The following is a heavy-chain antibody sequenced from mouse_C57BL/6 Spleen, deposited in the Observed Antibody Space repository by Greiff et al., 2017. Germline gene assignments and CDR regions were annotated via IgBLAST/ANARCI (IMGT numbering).Heavy chain of an antibody. V-gene: IGHV1-54*01. CDR2: INPGSGGT. CDR1: GYAFTNYL. J-gene: IGHJ2*01. Sequence: VQVVESGAELVRPGTSVKVSCKASGYAFTNYLIEWVKQRPGQGLEWIGVINPGSGGTNYNEKFKGKATLTADKSSSTAYMQLSSLTSEDSAVDFCARGYGRSFSLDYWGQGTTLTVSS. CDR3: ARGYGRSFSLDY. D-gene: IGHD1-1*01.